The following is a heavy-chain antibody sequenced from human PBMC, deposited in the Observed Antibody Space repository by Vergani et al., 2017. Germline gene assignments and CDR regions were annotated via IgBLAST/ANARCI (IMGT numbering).Heavy chain of an antibody. CDR1: GFTFSSYW. J-gene: IGHJ3*02. CDR2: IKQDGSEK. CDR3: TRTRVRDAFDI. V-gene: IGHV3-7*01. D-gene: IGHD1-1*01. Sequence: EVQLVESGGGLVQPGGSLRLSCAASGFTFSSYWMSWVRQAPGKGLEWVANIKQDGSEKYYVDSVKGRFTISRDNAKNSLYLQMNSLRAEDTAVYYCTRTRVRDAFDIWGQGTMVTVSS.